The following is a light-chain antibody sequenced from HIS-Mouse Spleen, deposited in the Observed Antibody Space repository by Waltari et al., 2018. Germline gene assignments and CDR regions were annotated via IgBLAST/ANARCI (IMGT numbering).Light chain of an antibody. J-gene: IGLJ2*01. CDR2: EGS. Sequence: QSALTQPTSVSGSPGQSITISCTGTSSDVGSYNLVSWYQQHPGKAPKLMIYEGSKRPSGVSHPFSCSKSGNTASLTISGLQAEDEADYYCCSYAGSSTVVFGGGTKLTVL. CDR1: SSDVGSYNL. CDR3: CSYAGSSTVV. V-gene: IGLV2-23*01.